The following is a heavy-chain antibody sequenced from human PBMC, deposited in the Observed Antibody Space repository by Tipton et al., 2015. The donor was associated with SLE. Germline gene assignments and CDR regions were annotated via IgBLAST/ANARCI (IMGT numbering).Heavy chain of an antibody. D-gene: IGHD4-17*01. CDR1: GFTFSSYN. CDR3: ARELVDRVTTDWYFDL. J-gene: IGHJ2*01. CDR2: ISSSSTTI. Sequence: SLRLSCAASGFTFSSYNINWVRQAPGKGLEWISYISSSSTTIYYADSVKGRFTISRDNAKNSLYLQMNSLRVEDTAVYYCARELVDRVTTDWYFDLWGRGTLVTVSS. V-gene: IGHV3-48*01.